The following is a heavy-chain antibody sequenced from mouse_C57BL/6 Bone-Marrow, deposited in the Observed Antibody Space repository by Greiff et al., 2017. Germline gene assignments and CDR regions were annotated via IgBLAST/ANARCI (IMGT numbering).Heavy chain of an antibody. CDR3: ARHSDY. CDR1: GFTFSDYY. CDR2: ISNGGGST. Sequence: DVQLVESGGGLVQPGGSLKLSCAASGFTFSDYYMYWVRQTPEKRLEWVAYISNGGGSTYYPDTVKGRFTISRDNAKNTLYLQMSRLKSEDTAMYYCARHSDYWGQGTSVTVAS. J-gene: IGHJ4*01. V-gene: IGHV5-12*01.